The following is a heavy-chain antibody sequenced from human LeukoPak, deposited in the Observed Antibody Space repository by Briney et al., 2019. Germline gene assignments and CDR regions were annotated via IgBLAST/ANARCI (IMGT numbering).Heavy chain of an antibody. CDR1: GYTFTGYY. V-gene: IGHV1-2*02. D-gene: IGHD5-18*01. CDR2: INPNSGGT. CDR3: ARGGGRAAMVYFDY. J-gene: IGHJ4*02. Sequence: ASVKVSCKASGYTFTGYYMHWVRQAPGQGLEWMGWINPNSGGTNYAQKFQGRVTMTRDTSISTAYMELRSLRSDDTAVYYCARGGGRAAMVYFDYWGQGTLVTVSS.